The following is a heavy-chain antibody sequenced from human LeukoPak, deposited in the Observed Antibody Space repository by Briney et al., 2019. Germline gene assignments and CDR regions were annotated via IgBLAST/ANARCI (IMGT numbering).Heavy chain of an antibody. CDR3: ARRAANSPFDY. Sequence: GEALKISCKASGYSFITYWIAWMRQTPGKGLEWMGIIYPGDSDTRYSPSFQGQVTISADKSISTAYLQWSSLKASDTAMYYCARRAANSPFDYWGQGALVTVSS. CDR2: IYPGDSDT. J-gene: IGHJ4*02. D-gene: IGHD2-21*01. CDR1: GYSFITYW. V-gene: IGHV5-51*01.